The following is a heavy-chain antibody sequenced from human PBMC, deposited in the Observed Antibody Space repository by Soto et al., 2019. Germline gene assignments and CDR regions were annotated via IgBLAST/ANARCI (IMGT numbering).Heavy chain of an antibody. J-gene: IGHJ6*02. V-gene: IGHV4-31*03. Sequence: SETLSLTCTVSGGSISSGGYYWSWIRQHPGKGLEWIGYIYYSGSTYYNPSLKSRVTISVDTSKNQFSLKLSSVTAADTAVYYCARDGAAAGYGMDVWGQGTTVTVSS. CDR1: GGSISSGGYY. D-gene: IGHD6-13*01. CDR2: IYYSGST. CDR3: ARDGAAAGYGMDV.